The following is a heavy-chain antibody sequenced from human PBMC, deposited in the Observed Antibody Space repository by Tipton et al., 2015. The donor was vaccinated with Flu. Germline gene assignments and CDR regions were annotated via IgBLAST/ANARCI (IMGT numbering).Heavy chain of an antibody. Sequence: SLRLSCAASGFTFSHYAMVWVRQSPGKGLEWVSAISTAGTFYADPVKGRFTISRDNSKDTLYLQMDSLRVEDTAAYYCAKDPNGDYLGAFDSWGQGTLVTVSS. CDR3: AKDPNGDYLGAFDS. CDR2: ISTAGT. CDR1: GFTFSHYA. D-gene: IGHD4-17*01. V-gene: IGHV3-23*01. J-gene: IGHJ4*02.